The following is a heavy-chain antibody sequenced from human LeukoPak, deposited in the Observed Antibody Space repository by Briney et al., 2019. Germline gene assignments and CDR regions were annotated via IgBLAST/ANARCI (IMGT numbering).Heavy chain of an antibody. V-gene: IGHV3-23*01. J-gene: IGHJ4*02. CDR1: GSTFSTYA. Sequence: GGSLRLSCAASGSTFSTYAMSWVRQAPGKGLEWVSAVSSSGGSTYYAESVKGRFTISRDNSKNTLFLQMHSLRAEGTAIYYCAKDYDYVWGSYRYTYFDYWGQGTLVTVSS. CDR2: VSSSGGST. D-gene: IGHD3-16*02. CDR3: AKDYDYVWGSYRYTYFDY.